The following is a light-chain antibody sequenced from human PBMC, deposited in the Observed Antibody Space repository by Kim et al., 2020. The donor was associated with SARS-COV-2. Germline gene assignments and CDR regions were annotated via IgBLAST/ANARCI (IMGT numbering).Light chain of an antibody. CDR2: DKD. V-gene: IGLV3-19*01. J-gene: IGLJ3*02. CDR3: NSRDNHTNTWV. CDR1: SLRSYY. Sequence: SSELTQDPAVSVALGQTVRITCQGDSLRSYYASWYQQKPGQAPVLVIYDKDNRPSGIPDRFSGSGSGNTASLTITGAQAEDEAGYYCNSRDNHTNTWVFG.